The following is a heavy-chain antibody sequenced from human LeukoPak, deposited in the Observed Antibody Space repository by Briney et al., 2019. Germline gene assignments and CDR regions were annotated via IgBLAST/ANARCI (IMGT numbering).Heavy chain of an antibody. D-gene: IGHD3-22*01. CDR1: GGSLRSCSWY. Sequence: SETLSLTCTDSGGSLRSCSWYWRWIRQPPGKGLEWIGSISYSGSTYYNPSLKSRVTISVDTSRNQFSLKLTSVSAADTPLYWCAASDSSGNDAFVIWGQGTMVTVSS. V-gene: IGHV4-39*01. CDR3: AASDSSGNDAFVI. J-gene: IGHJ3*02. CDR2: ISYSGST.